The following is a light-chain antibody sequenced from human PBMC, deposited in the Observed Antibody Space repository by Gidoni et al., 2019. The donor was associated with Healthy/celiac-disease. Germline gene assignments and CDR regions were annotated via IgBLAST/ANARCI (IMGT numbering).Light chain of an antibody. Sequence: AIQTTQSPSSLSASVGDRVTITCLASQGIRNALGSYQQKPGKAPKLLIYAATSLQSGVPSMFSGSGSNKGFTLTISSLQPEDFATYYCLQDYNYPLTFGQGTKVEIK. V-gene: IGKV1-6*01. CDR1: QGIRNA. CDR3: LQDYNYPLT. J-gene: IGKJ1*01. CDR2: AAT.